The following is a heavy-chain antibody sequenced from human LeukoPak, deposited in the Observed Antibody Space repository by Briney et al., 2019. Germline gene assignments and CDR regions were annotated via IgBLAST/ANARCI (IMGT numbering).Heavy chain of an antibody. CDR1: GFTFSSYA. Sequence: PGGSLRLSCAASGFTFSSYAMSWVRQAPGKGLEWVSAISGSGGSTYYADSVKGRFTISRDNSKNTLYLQMNSLRAEDTAVYYCAKDQDIAAAGTDYYYMDVWGKGTTVTVSS. V-gene: IGHV3-23*01. CDR2: ISGSGGST. D-gene: IGHD6-13*01. CDR3: AKDQDIAAAGTDYYYMDV. J-gene: IGHJ6*03.